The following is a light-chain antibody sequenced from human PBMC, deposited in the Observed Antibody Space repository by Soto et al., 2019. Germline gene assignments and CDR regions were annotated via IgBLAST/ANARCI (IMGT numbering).Light chain of an antibody. Sequence: EIVMTQSLATLSVSPGERATLSCRASQSVRSNLAWYQQKPGQAPRLLIYGASTRATGIPARFSGSGSGTEFTFTVSSLQSEDFAVYYCLQYNNWVPTFGQGTKVDIK. CDR1: QSVRSN. CDR2: GAS. J-gene: IGKJ1*01. CDR3: LQYNNWVPT. V-gene: IGKV3-15*01.